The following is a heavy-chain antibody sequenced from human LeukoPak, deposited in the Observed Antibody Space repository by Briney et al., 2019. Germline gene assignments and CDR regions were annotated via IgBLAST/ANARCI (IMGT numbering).Heavy chain of an antibody. CDR2: IWYDGSNK. CDR3: AREDYEYYFDY. Sequence: GGSLRLSCAASGFTFSIYGMHWVRQAPGKGLAWVAVIWYDGSNKYYADSVKGRFTISRDNSKNTLYLQMNSLRAEDTAVYYCAREDYEYYFDYWGQGTLVTVSS. V-gene: IGHV3-33*01. CDR1: GFTFSIYG. D-gene: IGHD4-17*01. J-gene: IGHJ4*02.